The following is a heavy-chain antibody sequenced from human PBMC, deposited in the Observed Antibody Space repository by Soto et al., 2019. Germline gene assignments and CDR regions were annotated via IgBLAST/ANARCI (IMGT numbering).Heavy chain of an antibody. CDR3: VRMSVVGYFDY. J-gene: IGHJ4*02. Sequence: QVHLQESGPGLVKPSGTLSLTCTVSGASITGSDWWSWVRQTPEKGLEWIWEIYHSGTTNYHPSPQRRVTISQDKSKNQFSLNLTSVTAADTAVYSCVRMSVVGYFDYWGRGSLVSVSS. CDR1: GASITGSDW. CDR2: IYHSGTT. V-gene: IGHV4-4*02. D-gene: IGHD3-22*01.